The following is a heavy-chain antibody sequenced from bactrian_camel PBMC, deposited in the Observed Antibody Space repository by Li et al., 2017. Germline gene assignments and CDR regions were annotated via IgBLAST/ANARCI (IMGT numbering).Heavy chain of an antibody. CDR2: TGCEPIT. D-gene: IGHD1*01. Sequence: HVQLVESGGGSVEAGGSLKLSCAVSGVTIKRLSMAWFRQNPGKESEAIAYTGCEPITVYADSVKGRFTISKDNAKNTVDLQMNNLKPEDTGTYYCAQSCTLDWVPPLRDPYWGQGTQVTVS. CDR3: AQSCTLDWVPPLRDPY. CDR1: GVTIKRLS. J-gene: IGHJ4*01. V-gene: IGHV3S55*01.